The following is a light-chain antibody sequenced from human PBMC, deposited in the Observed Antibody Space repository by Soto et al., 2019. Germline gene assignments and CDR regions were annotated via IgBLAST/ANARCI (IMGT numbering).Light chain of an antibody. V-gene: IGLV2-23*03. CDR3: CSYAGSSTFLVV. J-gene: IGLJ2*01. CDR1: SSDVGSYNV. CDR2: EGS. Sequence: QSALTQPASVSGSPGQSITISCTGSSSDVGSYNVVSWYQQHPGKAPKLMIYEGSKRPSGVSNRFSGSKSGNTASLTISGLQAEDEADYYCCSYAGSSTFLVVFGGGTQLTVL.